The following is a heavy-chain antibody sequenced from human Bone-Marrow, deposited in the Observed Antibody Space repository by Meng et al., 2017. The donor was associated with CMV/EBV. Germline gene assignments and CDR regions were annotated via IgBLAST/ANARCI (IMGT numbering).Heavy chain of an antibody. V-gene: IGHV4-34*01. Sequence: SETLSLTSAVYGGSFSGYYWSWIRQLPGKGLEWIGEINHSGSTNYNPSLKSRVTISVDTSKNQFSLKLTSVTAADSAVYYCSRGYILRSIVVVIAMGLTDWGQGTLVTVSS. CDR2: INHSGST. CDR3: SRGYILRSIVVVIAMGLTD. J-gene: IGHJ4*02. D-gene: IGHD2-21*01. CDR1: GGSFSGYY.